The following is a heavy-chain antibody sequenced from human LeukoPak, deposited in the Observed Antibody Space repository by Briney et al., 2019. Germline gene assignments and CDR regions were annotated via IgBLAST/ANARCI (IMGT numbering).Heavy chain of an antibody. J-gene: IGHJ6*02. CDR1: GLNLDAYA. CDR3: AKDTPLFYHYYGIDV. Sequence: GGSLRLSCAASGLNLDAYAMHWVRQAPGKGLERVSLISGDGTITYYADSVKGRFTISRDNSKNSLFLEMNSLRSEDTALYYCAKDTPLFYHYYGIDVWGQGTTVTVSS. CDR2: ISGDGTIT. V-gene: IGHV3-43*02.